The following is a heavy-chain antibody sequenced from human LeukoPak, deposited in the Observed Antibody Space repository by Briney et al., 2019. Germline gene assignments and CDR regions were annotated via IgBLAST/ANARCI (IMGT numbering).Heavy chain of an antibody. Sequence: GGSLRLSCAASGFTVSSNYMSWVRQAPGKGLERVSIIYSGGSTYYADSVKGRFTISRDNSKNTVYLQMNSLRLEDAAVYYCARDWYGVGGVPDYWGQEPWSPSPQ. CDR1: GFTVSSNY. CDR2: IYSGGST. D-gene: IGHD3-16*01. V-gene: IGHV3-66*01. CDR3: ARDWYGVGGVPDY. J-gene: IGHJ4*01.